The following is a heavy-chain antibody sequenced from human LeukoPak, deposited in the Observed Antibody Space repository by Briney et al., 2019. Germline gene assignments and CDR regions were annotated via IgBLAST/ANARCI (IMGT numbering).Heavy chain of an antibody. CDR2: ISGSGGST. V-gene: IGHV3-23*01. CDR3: GSSYDSSGYSYYFDY. D-gene: IGHD3-22*01. CDR1: GFTFSSYA. Sequence: PGGSLRLSCAASGFTFSSYAMSWVCQAPGKGLEWVSAISGSGGSTYYADSVKGRFTISRDNSKNTLYLQMNGLRAEDTAVYYCGSSYDSSGYSYYFDYWGQGTLVTVSS. J-gene: IGHJ4*02.